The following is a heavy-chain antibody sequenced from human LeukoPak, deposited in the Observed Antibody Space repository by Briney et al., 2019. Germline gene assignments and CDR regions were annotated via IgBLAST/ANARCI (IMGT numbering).Heavy chain of an antibody. CDR2: ISAYNGNT. CDR1: GYTFTSYG. D-gene: IGHD3-22*01. Sequence: EASVKVSCKASGYTFTSYGISWVRQAPGQGLEWMGWISAYNGNTNYAQKLQGRVTMTRHTSITTAYMELSRLRSDDTDVYYCARGENFYNSSAYYQGDDCDIWGQGTMVTVSS. J-gene: IGHJ3*02. V-gene: IGHV1-18*01. CDR3: ARGENFYNSSAYYQGDDCDI.